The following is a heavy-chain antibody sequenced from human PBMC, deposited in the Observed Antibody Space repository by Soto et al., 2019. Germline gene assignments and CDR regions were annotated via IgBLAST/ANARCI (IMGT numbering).Heavy chain of an antibody. Sequence: QVQLVQSGAEVKRPGSSVKVSCKASGDTLSSYAINWMRQVPGQGLEWMGGTTPIIGTVDYGQKFQGRVTISVDEPTATSYMEMSSLRSEDTAVYYCAAGDSSDTGDHWGQGTLVTVSS. CDR2: TTPIIGTV. CDR1: GDTLSSYA. J-gene: IGHJ4*02. V-gene: IGHV1-69*01. D-gene: IGHD5-18*01. CDR3: AAGDSSDTGDH.